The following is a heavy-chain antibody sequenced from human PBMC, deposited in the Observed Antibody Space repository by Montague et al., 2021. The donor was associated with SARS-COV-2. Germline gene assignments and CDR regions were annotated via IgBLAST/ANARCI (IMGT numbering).Heavy chain of an antibody. CDR1: GFTVSSNY. CDR3: ARGGKYSGYGSLDY. Sequence: SLRLSCAASGFTVSSNYMSWVRQAPGKGLEWVSVIYSGGSTYYADSVKGRFTISRDNSKNTLYLQMNSLRAEDTAVYYCARGGKYSGYGSLDYWGQGTPVTVSS. D-gene: IGHD5-12*01. J-gene: IGHJ4*02. V-gene: IGHV3-53*01. CDR2: IYSGGST.